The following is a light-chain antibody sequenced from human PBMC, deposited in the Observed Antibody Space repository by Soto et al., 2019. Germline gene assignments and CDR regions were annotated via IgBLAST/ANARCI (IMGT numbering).Light chain of an antibody. Sequence: LLTQSPTTLSLSPGESAILSCTASECVNYYLGWYHQKPGQAARLLIYDTSNRATDVPTMFSGSGSGTGCTLTISSLEPDDSAVYYCQQRNNWPLRITFGGGTKVDIK. CDR2: DTS. J-gene: IGKJ4*01. V-gene: IGKV3-11*01. CDR1: ECVNYY. CDR3: QQRNNWPLRIT.